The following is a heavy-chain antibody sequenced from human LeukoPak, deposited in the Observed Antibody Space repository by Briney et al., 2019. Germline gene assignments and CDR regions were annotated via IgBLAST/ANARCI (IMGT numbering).Heavy chain of an antibody. CDR2: ISGSGDNT. CDR3: AKDRRVVRGVYPSFDS. D-gene: IGHD3-10*01. Sequence: GVSLRLSCAASGFMFSSYGMSWVRQTPGKGLEWVSAISGSGDNTYYAESVKGRFTISRDNSKNTLYLQMKSLRGADTALYYCAKDRRVVRGVYPSFDSWGQGTLVTVSS. CDR1: GFMFSSYG. J-gene: IGHJ4*02. V-gene: IGHV3-23*01.